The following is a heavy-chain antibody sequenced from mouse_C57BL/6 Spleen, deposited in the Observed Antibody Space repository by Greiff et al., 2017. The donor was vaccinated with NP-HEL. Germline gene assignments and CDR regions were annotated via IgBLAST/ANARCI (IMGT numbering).Heavy chain of an antibody. V-gene: IGHV1-82*01. CDR3: ARPRYYGSSAFAY. D-gene: IGHD1-1*01. Sequence: VQLQQSGPELVKPGASVKISCKASGYAFSSSWMNWVKQRPGKGLEWIGRIYPGDGDTNYNGKFKGKATLTADKSSSTAYMQLSSLTSEDSAVYFCARPRYYGSSAFAYWGQGTLVTVSA. J-gene: IGHJ3*01. CDR2: IYPGDGDT. CDR1: GYAFSSSW.